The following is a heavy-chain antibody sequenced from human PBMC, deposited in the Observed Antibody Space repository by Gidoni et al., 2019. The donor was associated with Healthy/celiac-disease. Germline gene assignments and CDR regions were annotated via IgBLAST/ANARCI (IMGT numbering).Heavy chain of an antibody. Sequence: QVQLVESGGGLVKPGGSLRLSCAASGFTFSDYYMSWIRQAPGKGLEWVSYISSSSSYTNYADSVKGRFTISRDNAKNSLYLQMNSLRAEDTAVYYCARLGQVAPSAFDIWGQGTMVTVSS. CDR1: GFTFSDYY. D-gene: IGHD5-12*01. J-gene: IGHJ3*02. CDR3: ARLGQVAPSAFDI. V-gene: IGHV3-11*05. CDR2: ISSSSSYT.